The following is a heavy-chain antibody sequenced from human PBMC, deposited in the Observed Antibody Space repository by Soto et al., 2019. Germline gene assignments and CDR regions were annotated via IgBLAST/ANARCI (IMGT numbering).Heavy chain of an antibody. CDR1: GYTFTSYV. D-gene: IGHD3-10*01. Sequence: QVQLVQSGAEVKKPGASVKVSRKASGYTFTSYVISWVRQAPGQGREWLGWISVYNGNTNYSQKLQGRGTMATDKRTSRAYMELSSPRSDDTAAYSCARAFVIGAKRSHEDYWGQGTLVTVSS. CDR2: ISVYNGNT. V-gene: IGHV1-18*01. CDR3: ARAFVIGAKRSHEDY. J-gene: IGHJ4*02.